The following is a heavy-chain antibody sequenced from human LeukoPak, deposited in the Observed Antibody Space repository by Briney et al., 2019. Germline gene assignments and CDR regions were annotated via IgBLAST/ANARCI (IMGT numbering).Heavy chain of an antibody. Sequence: SETLSLTCAVYGGSFSGYYWSWVRQPPGKGLEWIGEINHSGSTNYNPSLKSRVTISVDTSKNQFSLKLSSVTAADTAVYYCARRGSSGYYYRTYYFDYWGQGTQVTVSS. CDR3: ARRGSSGYYYRTYYFDY. D-gene: IGHD3-22*01. J-gene: IGHJ4*02. CDR2: INHSGST. V-gene: IGHV4-34*01. CDR1: GGSFSGYY.